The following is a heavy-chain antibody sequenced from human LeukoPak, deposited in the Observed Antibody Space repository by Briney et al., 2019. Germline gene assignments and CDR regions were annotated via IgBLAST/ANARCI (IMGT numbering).Heavy chain of an antibody. CDR1: GFTFSSYG. D-gene: IGHD5-18*01. CDR2: IRYDGSNK. V-gene: IGHV3-30*02. J-gene: IGHJ4*02. CDR3: AKNRYSYGPFDY. Sequence: GGSLRLSCAASGFTFSSYGMHWVRQAPGKGLEWVAFIRYDGSNKYYADSVKGRFTISRDNSENTLYLQMNSLRAEDTAVYYCAKNRYSYGPFDYWGQGTLVTVSS.